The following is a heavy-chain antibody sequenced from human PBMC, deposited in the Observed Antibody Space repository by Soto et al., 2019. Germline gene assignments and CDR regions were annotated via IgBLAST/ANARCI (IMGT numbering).Heavy chain of an antibody. CDR3: ARLGSSSWYNPHWYFDL. Sequence: QVQLVASGGGVVQPGRSLRLSCAASGFTFSSYAMHWVREAPGKGLEWVAVISYDGSNKYYADSVKGRFTISRDNAKNTLYLQMSRLRAEATAVYYCARLGSSSWYNPHWYFDLWGRGTLVTVCS. CDR1: GFTFSSYA. D-gene: IGHD6-13*01. CDR2: ISYDGSNK. V-gene: IGHV3-30-3*01. J-gene: IGHJ2*01.